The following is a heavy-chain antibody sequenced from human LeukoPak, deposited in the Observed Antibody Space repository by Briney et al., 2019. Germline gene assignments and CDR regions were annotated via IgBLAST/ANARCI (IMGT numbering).Heavy chain of an antibody. D-gene: IGHD6-19*01. CDR2: ISYDGSNK. CDR3: ARTVAGRGFDY. V-gene: IGHV3-30-3*01. CDR1: GFTFSSYA. J-gene: IGHJ4*02. Sequence: GRSLRLSCAASGFTFSSYAMHWVRQAPGKGLEWVAVISYDGSNKYYADSVKGRFTISRDNSKNTLYLQMNSLRAEDTAVYYCARTVAGRGFDYWGQGTLVTVSS.